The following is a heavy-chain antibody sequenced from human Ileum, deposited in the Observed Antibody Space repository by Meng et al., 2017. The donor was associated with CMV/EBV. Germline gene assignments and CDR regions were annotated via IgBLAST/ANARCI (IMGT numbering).Heavy chain of an antibody. Sequence: CVASGFTFSSYAMSWARQAPGKGLEWVSLIYSGGSDTYYPDSVKGRFTISRDDSHNTLYLQMNSLRAEDTAFYYCAKRNGAAAATTDYWGQGTLVTVS. CDR3: AKRNGAAAATTDY. CDR2: IYSGGSDT. J-gene: IGHJ4*02. CDR1: GFTFSSYA. D-gene: IGHD6-13*01. V-gene: IGHV3-23*03.